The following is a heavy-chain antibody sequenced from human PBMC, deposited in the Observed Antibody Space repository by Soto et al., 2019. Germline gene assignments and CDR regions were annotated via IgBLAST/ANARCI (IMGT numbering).Heavy chain of an antibody. CDR3: AREPHGSGSFYRV. J-gene: IGHJ4*02. V-gene: IGHV1-18*04. D-gene: IGHD3-10*01. Sequence: GALVKVSCKAAGYMFTSYGISWLRQAPGQGLEWMGWISAHNDDTNYAQNLQGRVTMTTDRSTSTAYMELRSLRSDDTAVYYCAREPHGSGSFYRVWGQGSLVTVSS. CDR1: GYMFTSYG. CDR2: ISAHNDDT.